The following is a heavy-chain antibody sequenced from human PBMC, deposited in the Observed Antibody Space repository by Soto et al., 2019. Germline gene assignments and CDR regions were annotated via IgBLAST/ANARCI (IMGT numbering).Heavy chain of an antibody. CDR3: AKEGYTRNYQILSNDY. J-gene: IGHJ4*02. CDR1: GYTFTSYA. D-gene: IGHD1-7*01. Sequence: ASVKVSCKASGYTFTSYAMHWVRQAPGQRLEWMGWINAGNGNTKYSQKFQGRVTITRDTSASTAYMELSSLRSEDTAVYYCAKEGYTRNYQILSNDYWGQGTLVTVSS. CDR2: INAGNGNT. V-gene: IGHV1-3*01.